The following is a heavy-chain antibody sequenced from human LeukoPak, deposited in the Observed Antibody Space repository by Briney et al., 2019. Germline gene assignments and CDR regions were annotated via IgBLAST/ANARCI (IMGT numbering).Heavy chain of an antibody. CDR3: AREAITVTIY. CDR1: GYSISSGYY. D-gene: IGHD4-11*01. Sequence: KPSETLSLTCAVSGYSISSGYYWGWIRQPPGKGLEWIGSIYHSGSTYYNPSLKSRVTISVDTSKNQFSLKLSSVTAAETAVYYCAREAITVTIYWGQGTLVTVSS. CDR2: IYHSGST. V-gene: IGHV4-38-2*02. J-gene: IGHJ4*02.